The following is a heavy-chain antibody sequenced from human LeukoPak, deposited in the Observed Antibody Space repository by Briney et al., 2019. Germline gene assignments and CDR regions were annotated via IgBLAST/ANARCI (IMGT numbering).Heavy chain of an antibody. J-gene: IGHJ3*02. CDR2: FYYSGST. D-gene: IGHD1-1*01. CDR3: ARLPWNWNDPDAFDI. V-gene: IGHV4-59*08. Sequence: SETLSLTCTVSGGSISSYYWSWIRQPPGKGLEWIGYFYYSGSTNYNPSLKSRVTISVDTSKNQFSLKLSSVTAADTAVYYCARLPWNWNDPDAFDIWGQGTMVTVSS. CDR1: GGSISSYY.